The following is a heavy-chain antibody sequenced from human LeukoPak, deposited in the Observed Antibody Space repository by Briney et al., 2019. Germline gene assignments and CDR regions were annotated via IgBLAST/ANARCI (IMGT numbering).Heavy chain of an antibody. CDR3: ARSRVVATMNYYYGMDV. Sequence: ASAKVSCKASGYTFTSYGISWVRQVPGQGLEWMGWISAYNGNTNYAQKLQGRVTMTTDTSTSTAYMELRSLRSDDTAVYYCARSRVVATMNYYYGMDVWGQGTTVTVSS. CDR1: GYTFTSYG. J-gene: IGHJ6*02. D-gene: IGHD5-12*01. CDR2: ISAYNGNT. V-gene: IGHV1-18*01.